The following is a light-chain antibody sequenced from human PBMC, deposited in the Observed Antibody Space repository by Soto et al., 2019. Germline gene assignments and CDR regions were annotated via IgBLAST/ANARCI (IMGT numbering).Light chain of an antibody. CDR1: SGHSSYI. CDR3: ETWDRNTRV. CDR2: LEDSGGY. Sequence: QLVLTQSSSASASLGSSVKLTCTLSSGHSSYIIAWHQQQPGKAPRYLMKLEDSGGYNKGSGVPDRFSGSSSGADRYLTISNLQSEDEADYYCETWDRNTRVFGGGTKLTVL. V-gene: IGLV4-60*03. J-gene: IGLJ3*02.